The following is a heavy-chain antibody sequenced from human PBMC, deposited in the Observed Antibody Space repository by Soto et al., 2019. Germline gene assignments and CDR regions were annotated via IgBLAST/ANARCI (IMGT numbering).Heavy chain of an antibody. V-gene: IGHV3-64D*06. D-gene: IGHD6-13*01. Sequence: QTGGSLRLSCSASGFTFSSYAMHWVRQAPGKGLEYVSAISSNGGSTYYADSVKGRFTISRDNSKNTLYLQMSSLRAEDTAVYYCVKGDSSSWYSDYYYYYGMDVWGQGTTVTISS. CDR2: ISSNGGST. J-gene: IGHJ6*02. CDR1: GFTFSSYA. CDR3: VKGDSSSWYSDYYYYYGMDV.